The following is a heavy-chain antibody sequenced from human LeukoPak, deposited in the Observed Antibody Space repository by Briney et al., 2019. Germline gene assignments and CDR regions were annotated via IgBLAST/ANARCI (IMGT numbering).Heavy chain of an antibody. D-gene: IGHD3-3*01. J-gene: IGHJ6*03. Sequence: SVKASCKVSGYTFTSYDISWVRQAPEQGREWMGGIIPIFGTVNYTQKFQGRVTITADKSTSTAYMGLGSLRSSDPAVYYCARSLFRFLEWSNRSYYYYYMDVWSKGTTVTVSS. V-gene: IGHV1-69*06. CDR3: ARSLFRFLEWSNRSYYYYYMDV. CDR1: GYTFTSYD. CDR2: IIPIFGTV.